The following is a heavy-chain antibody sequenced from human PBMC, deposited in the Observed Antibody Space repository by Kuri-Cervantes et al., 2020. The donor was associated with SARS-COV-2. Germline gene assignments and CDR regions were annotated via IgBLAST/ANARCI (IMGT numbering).Heavy chain of an antibody. CDR1: GFSFSSYA. D-gene: IGHD6-13*01. Sequence: ESLMISFAAPGFSFSSYAMSWARQAPGKGLEWVSFISGSGTGAYYADSVKGRFTISSDNSKNTLYLQMNSLRAEDTAVYFCAKDIIAAAGMTIDYWGQGTLVTVSS. V-gene: IGHV3-23*01. CDR2: ISGSGTGA. CDR3: AKDIIAAAGMTIDY. J-gene: IGHJ4*02.